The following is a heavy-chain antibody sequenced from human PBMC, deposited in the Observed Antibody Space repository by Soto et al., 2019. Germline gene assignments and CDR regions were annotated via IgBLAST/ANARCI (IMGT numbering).Heavy chain of an antibody. Sequence: QVQLQESCPGLVKPSGTLALTCAVSGGSISSSNWWSWVRQPPGKGLEWIGEIYHSGSTNYNPSLKSRVTISVGKSKNQFSLKLSSVTAADTAVYYCARAPDGGQPIPNWFDPWGQGTLVTVSS. J-gene: IGHJ5*02. CDR3: ARAPDGGQPIPNWFDP. V-gene: IGHV4-4*02. CDR2: IYHSGST. D-gene: IGHD2-15*01. CDR1: GGSISSSNW.